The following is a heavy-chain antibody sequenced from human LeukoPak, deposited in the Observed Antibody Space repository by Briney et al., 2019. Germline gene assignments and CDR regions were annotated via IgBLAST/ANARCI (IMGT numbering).Heavy chain of an antibody. Sequence: PGGSLRLSCAASGFTFSSYAMSWVRQTPGKGLEWVSGISGTGGTTYYADSVKGRFTISRDNSKNTLYLQMNSLRAEDTAVYYCVKDSSMLRGPIVIYYFDFWGQGTLVTVSS. CDR1: GFTFSSYA. J-gene: IGHJ4*02. CDR3: VKDSSMLRGPIVIYYFDF. CDR2: ISGTGGTT. V-gene: IGHV3-23*01. D-gene: IGHD3-10*01.